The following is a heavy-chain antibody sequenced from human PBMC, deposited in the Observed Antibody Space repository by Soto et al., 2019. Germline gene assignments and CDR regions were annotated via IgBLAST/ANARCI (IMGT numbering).Heavy chain of an antibody. Sequence: EVQLVESGGGLVQPGGSLRLSCAASGFSFSSYAMNWVRQAPGKGLEHVSAISTNGDSTYYANSVKGRFTISRDNSKNTLYLEMGSLRVEDMAVYYCAREELYNRFDYWGQGTRVTVSS. CDR2: ISTNGDST. D-gene: IGHD1-20*01. V-gene: IGHV3-64*01. CDR3: AREELYNRFDY. CDR1: GFSFSSYA. J-gene: IGHJ4*02.